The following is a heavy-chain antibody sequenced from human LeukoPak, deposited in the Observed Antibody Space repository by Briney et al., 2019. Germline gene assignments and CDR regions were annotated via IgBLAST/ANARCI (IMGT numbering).Heavy chain of an antibody. J-gene: IGHJ4*02. CDR1: GYTFASYY. Sequence: ASVKVSCKASGYTFASYYVHWVRQAPGQGLEWMGIINPSGGSTSYAQKFQGRVTMTRDTSTSTVYMELSSLRSEDTAVYYCARDRHYYGSGSYFGYWGQGTLVTVSS. CDR2: INPSGGST. V-gene: IGHV1-46*01. CDR3: ARDRHYYGSGSYFGY. D-gene: IGHD3-10*01.